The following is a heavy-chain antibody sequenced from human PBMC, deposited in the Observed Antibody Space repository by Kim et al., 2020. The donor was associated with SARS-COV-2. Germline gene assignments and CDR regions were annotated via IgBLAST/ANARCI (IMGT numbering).Heavy chain of an antibody. J-gene: IGHJ3*02. CDR2: ISDRSSTI. CDR1: GFTFSDYS. CDR3: ARDVGNRYGTRVTLDI. Sequence: GGSLRLSCAASGFTFSDYSMSWIRQAPGRGLEWVSSISDRSSTIYYADSAKGRFTISRDNAKTSLYLQLNSLRAADTAIYYCARDVGNRYGTRVTLDIWG. V-gene: IGHV3-11*01. D-gene: IGHD5-18*01.